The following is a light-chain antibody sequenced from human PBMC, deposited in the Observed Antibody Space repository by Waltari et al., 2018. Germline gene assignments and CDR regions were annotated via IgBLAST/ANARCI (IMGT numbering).Light chain of an antibody. Sequence: IHSTEAPSCLSASVAERISITRRASQTIGSALNWYQQKPGKVPKLLIFAASSLQSGVPSRFSGSGSGTDFTLTIRSLTSEDFATYYCQQSFSVPWTFGQGTKVEI. CDR1: QTIGSA. V-gene: IGKV1-39*01. CDR3: QQSFSVPWT. CDR2: AAS. J-gene: IGKJ1*01.